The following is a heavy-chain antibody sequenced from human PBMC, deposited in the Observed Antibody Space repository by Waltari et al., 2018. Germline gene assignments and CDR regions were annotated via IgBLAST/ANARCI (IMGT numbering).Heavy chain of an antibody. Sequence: QVQLQESGPGLVKPSETLSLTCAVSGYSISSGYYWGWIRQPPGKGLEWIGSIYHRGSTYYNPSLKSRVTISVDTSKNQFSLKLSSVTAADTAVYYCARQLGWGPLDSSDYWGQGTLVTVSS. CDR1: GYSISSGYY. V-gene: IGHV4-38-2*01. CDR2: IYHRGST. CDR3: ARQLGWGPLDSSDY. J-gene: IGHJ4*02. D-gene: IGHD1-26*01.